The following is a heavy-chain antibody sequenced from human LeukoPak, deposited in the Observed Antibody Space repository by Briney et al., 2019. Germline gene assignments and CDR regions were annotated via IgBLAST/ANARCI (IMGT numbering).Heavy chain of an antibody. CDR2: ISSGSRYI. D-gene: IGHD3-9*01. CDR3: AKGNYDWYLTYVDY. Sequence: AGGSLRLSCATSGFTFSTSDMNWVRQTPGKGLEWVSSISSGSRYIYYADSVKGRFTISRDNSKNTLYLQMNSLRAEDTALYYCAKGNYDWYLTYVDYWGQGTLVTVSS. V-gene: IGHV3-21*04. CDR1: GFTFSTSD. J-gene: IGHJ4*02.